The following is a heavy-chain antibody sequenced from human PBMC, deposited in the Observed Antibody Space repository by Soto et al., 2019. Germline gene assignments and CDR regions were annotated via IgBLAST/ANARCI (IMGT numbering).Heavy chain of an antibody. CDR2: ISAYNGNT. CDR3: ARDRNGITPASLEWFDS. Sequence: ASVKVSCKASGYTFTSYGISWVRQAPGQGLEWMGWISAYNGNTNYAQKLQGRVTMTTDTSTSTAYMELRSLRSDDTAVYYCARDRNGITPASLEWFDSRDQGTLLTGSS. CDR1: GYTFTSYG. J-gene: IGHJ5*01. D-gene: IGHD1-20*01. V-gene: IGHV1-18*01.